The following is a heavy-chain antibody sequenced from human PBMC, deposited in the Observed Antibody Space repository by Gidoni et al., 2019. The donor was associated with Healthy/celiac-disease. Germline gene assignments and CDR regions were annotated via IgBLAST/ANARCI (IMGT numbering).Heavy chain of an antibody. CDR3: ARQFHLAQTNWFDP. J-gene: IGHJ5*02. CDR1: GGSISSSSYY. Sequence: QLQLQESGPGLVTPSETLSLTCTVAGGSISSSSYYWGWIRQPPGKGLEWIGSIYYSGSTYYNPSLKSRVTISVDTSKNQFSLKLSSVTAADTAVYYCARQFHLAQTNWFDPWGQGTLVTVSS. D-gene: IGHD2-21*01. CDR2: IYYSGST. V-gene: IGHV4-39*01.